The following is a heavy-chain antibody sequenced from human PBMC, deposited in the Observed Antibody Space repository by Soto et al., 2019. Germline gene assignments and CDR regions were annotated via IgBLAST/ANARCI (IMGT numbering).Heavy chain of an antibody. D-gene: IGHD2-2*01. Sequence: QVQLVESGGGVVQPGRSLSISCAASGFTFSRYSMHWVRQAPGKGLEWVAVISYDGRTEYYADSVKGRFTISRDTSKNTLYLQMNSLRPEDTAMYFCSRDELVVIPAAKFHYYYGMDVWGQGTTVTVSS. V-gene: IGHV3-30-3*01. CDR1: GFTFSRYS. CDR3: SRDELVVIPAAKFHYYYGMDV. J-gene: IGHJ6*02. CDR2: ISYDGRTE.